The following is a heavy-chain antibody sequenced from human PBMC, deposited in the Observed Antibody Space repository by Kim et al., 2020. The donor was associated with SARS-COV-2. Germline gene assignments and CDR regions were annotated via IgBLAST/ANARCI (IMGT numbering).Heavy chain of an antibody. CDR3: ARVMPYTYYVDL. CDR2: I. J-gene: IGHJ4*02. D-gene: IGHD2-2*02. V-gene: IGHV3-48*03. Sequence: IYHADALKVRFTISRDNAKNSLYLQMKSLRVQDTAVYFCARVMPYTYYVDLWGQGALVTVSS.